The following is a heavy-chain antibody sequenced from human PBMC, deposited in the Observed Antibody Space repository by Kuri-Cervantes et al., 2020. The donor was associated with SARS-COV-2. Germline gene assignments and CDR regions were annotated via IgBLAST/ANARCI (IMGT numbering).Heavy chain of an antibody. CDR3: ARGDSALTGDYFDS. J-gene: IGHJ4*02. D-gene: IGHD3-22*01. Sequence: LSLTCVASGFTSNNFGMHWVRQAPGKGQEWVAVIWHHGSNKYYGDSVRGRFTISRDNSKNTLYLQMDSLRADDTAVYYCARGDSALTGDYFDSWGQGTLVTVSS. CDR2: IWHHGSNK. V-gene: IGHV3-33*01. CDR1: GFTSNNFG.